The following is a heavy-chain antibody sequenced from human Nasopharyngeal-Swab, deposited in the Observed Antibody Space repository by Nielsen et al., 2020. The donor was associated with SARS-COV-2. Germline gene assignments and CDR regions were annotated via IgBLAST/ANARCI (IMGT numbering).Heavy chain of an antibody. CDR1: GYTFTSYY. D-gene: IGHD3-3*01. V-gene: IGHV1-46*01. CDR3: ARGGGLTIFGVVTTYYFDY. CDR2: IYPSGGST. Sequence: ASVKVSCKASGYTFTSYYMHWVRQAPGQGLEWMGIIYPSGGSTSYAQKFQGRVTMTRDTSTSTVYMELSSLRSEDTAVYYCARGGGLTIFGVVTTYYFDYGGQGTLVTVSS. J-gene: IGHJ4*02.